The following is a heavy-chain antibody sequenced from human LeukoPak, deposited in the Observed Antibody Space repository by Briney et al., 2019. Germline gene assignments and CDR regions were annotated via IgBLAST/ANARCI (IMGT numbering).Heavy chain of an antibody. CDR2: INPSGGST. V-gene: IGHV1-46*01. Sequence: GASVKVSCKASGYTFTSYYMHWVRQAPGQGLEWMGIINPSGGSTSYAQKFQGRVTMTRDTSTSTVYMELSSLRSEDTAVYYCARERPGSGYSGYVDYWGQGTLVTVSS. J-gene: IGHJ4*02. CDR1: GYTFTSYY. CDR3: ARERPGSGYSGYVDY. D-gene: IGHD5-12*01.